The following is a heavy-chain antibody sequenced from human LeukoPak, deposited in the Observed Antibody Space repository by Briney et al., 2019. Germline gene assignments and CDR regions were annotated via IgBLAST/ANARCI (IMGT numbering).Heavy chain of an antibody. CDR1: GFTVSSNY. J-gene: IGHJ4*02. CDR2: IYSGGST. V-gene: IGHV3-53*01. Sequence: PGGSLRLSCAASGFTVSSNYMSWVRQAPGKGLEWVSVIYSGGSTYYADSVEGRFTISRDNSKNTLYLQMNSLRAEDTAVYYCARDFPPHGYSGSSRWGQGTLVTVSS. CDR3: ARDFPPHGYSGSSR. D-gene: IGHD1-26*01.